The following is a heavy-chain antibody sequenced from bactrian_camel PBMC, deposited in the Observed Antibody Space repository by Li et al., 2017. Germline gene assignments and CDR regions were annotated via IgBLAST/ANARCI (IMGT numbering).Heavy chain of an antibody. V-gene: IGHV3S53*01. J-gene: IGHJ4*01. CDR3: ALSRLGGLWYVANKYNY. CDR1: GYIFSRCG. CDR2: VDSVGTT. Sequence: VQLVESGGGSVQAGGSLKLSCAHSGYIFSRCGMGWFRQAPGKERAEVARVDSVGTTTYADNVKGRFTISRDNAKNTVYLQMNSLQPEDTAMYYCALSRLGGLWYVANKYNYWGQGTQVTVS. D-gene: IGHD6*01.